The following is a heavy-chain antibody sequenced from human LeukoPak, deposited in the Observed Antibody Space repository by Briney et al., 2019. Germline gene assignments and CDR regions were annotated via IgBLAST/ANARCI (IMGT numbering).Heavy chain of an antibody. CDR1: GFTFNTYG. D-gene: IGHD6-13*01. CDR3: ARGAQLTDY. CDR2: IGPDGGTT. Sequence: PGGSLRLSCAASGFTFNTYGMHWVRQAPGKGLEYVSGIGPDGGTTYYAESVKGRFTISRDNSKSMVYLQMGSLTADDMAVYYCARGAQLTDYWGQGTLVTVSS. J-gene: IGHJ4*02. V-gene: IGHV3-64*02.